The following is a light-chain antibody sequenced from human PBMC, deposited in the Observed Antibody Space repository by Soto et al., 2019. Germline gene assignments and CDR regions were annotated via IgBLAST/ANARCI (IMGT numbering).Light chain of an antibody. J-gene: IGKJ2*01. CDR2: GAS. Sequence: EIVMTQSPATLSVSPGERATLSCRASQSVSSNLAWYQQKPGQAPTLLIYGASARSTGIPARFSGSGFGTEFTLTISSLQSEDFSVYYCQHYNNWPFTFGQGTKLEIK. V-gene: IGKV3-15*01. CDR3: QHYNNWPFT. CDR1: QSVSSN.